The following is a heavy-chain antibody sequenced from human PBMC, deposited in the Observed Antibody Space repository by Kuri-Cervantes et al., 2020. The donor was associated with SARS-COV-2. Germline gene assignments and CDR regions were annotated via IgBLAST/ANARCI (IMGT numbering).Heavy chain of an antibody. V-gene: IGHV3-23*01. Sequence: GGSLRLSCAASGFTFSSYAMSWVRQAPGKGLEWVSVISASGASTYYADSVKGRFTISRDNSKNTLYLQMNSLRAEDTAVYYCARDSITMVQGVTSDAFDIWGQGTMVTVSS. CDR1: GFTFSSYA. CDR3: ARDSITMVQGVTSDAFDI. J-gene: IGHJ3*02. CDR2: ISASGAST. D-gene: IGHD3-10*01.